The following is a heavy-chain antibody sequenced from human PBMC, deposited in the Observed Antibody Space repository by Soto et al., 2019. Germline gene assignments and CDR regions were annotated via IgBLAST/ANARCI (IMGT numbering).Heavy chain of an antibody. V-gene: IGHV3-30-3*01. CDR1: GFTFSSYA. Sequence: QVQLVESGGGVVQPGRSLRLSCAASGFTFSSYAMHWVRQAPGKGLEWVAVISYDGSNKYYADSVKGRFTISRDNSKNTLYLQMNSLRAEDTAVYYCARDGGVRWLQFIFDYWGQGTLVTVSS. CDR2: ISYDGSNK. J-gene: IGHJ4*02. D-gene: IGHD5-12*01. CDR3: ARDGGVRWLQFIFDY.